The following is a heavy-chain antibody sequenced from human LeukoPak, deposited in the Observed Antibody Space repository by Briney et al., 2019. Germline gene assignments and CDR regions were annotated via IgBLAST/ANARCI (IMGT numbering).Heavy chain of an antibody. V-gene: IGHV4-59*01. Sequence: SETLSLTCTVSGGSISSYYWSWFLQPPGKGLEWRGYIYYSGSTNYNPSLKSRVTISVDTSKHQFSLKLSSVTAADTAVYYCAAYDSTGYYWGQGTLVTVSS. D-gene: IGHD3-22*01. CDR1: GGSISSYY. J-gene: IGHJ4*02. CDR3: AAYDSTGYY. CDR2: IYYSGST.